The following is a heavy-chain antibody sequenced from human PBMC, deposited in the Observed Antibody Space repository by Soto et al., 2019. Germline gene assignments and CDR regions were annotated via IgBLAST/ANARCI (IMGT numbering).Heavy chain of an antibody. V-gene: IGHV3-33*01. D-gene: IGHD6-19*01. J-gene: IGHJ4*02. CDR2: ISNDGGDK. CDR3: ASRLHLRGSGRYQFDS. CDR1: GFSFSSYG. Sequence: QVQLVESGGGVVQPGRSLRLSCAASGFSFSSYGIHWVRQAPGKGLEWVALISNDGGDKNFADSVKGRFTVSRDNSRNTVYLEMNRLRIRDTAGDYFASRLHLRGSGRYQFDSWGQGTPVTVSS.